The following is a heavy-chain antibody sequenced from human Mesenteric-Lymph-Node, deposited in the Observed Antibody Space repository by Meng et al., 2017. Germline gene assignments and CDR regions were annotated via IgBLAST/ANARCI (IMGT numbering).Heavy chain of an antibody. Sequence: GESLKISCAASGFTFNTYGMHWVRQAPGKGLEWVSLIWFDGSDEYYADSVEGRFTISRDNSKNTLYLQMNSLRAEDTAVYYCVRDKWQVACSSMSCSSLDYWGQGTLVTVSS. D-gene: IGHD2-2*01. V-gene: IGHV3-33*01. CDR2: IWFDGSDE. CDR3: VRDKWQVACSSMSCSSLDY. CDR1: GFTFNTYG. J-gene: IGHJ4*02.